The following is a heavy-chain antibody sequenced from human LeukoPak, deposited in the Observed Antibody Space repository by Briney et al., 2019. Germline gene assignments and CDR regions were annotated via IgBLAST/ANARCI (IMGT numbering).Heavy chain of an antibody. CDR2: IYTSGRT. CDR1: GGATSSYY. J-gene: IGHJ4*02. V-gene: IGHV4-4*07. Sequence: SEIPSLTCTVSGGATSSYYWSWIRQPAGTGLEWIGRIYTSGRTDYNPSLKSRVTMSVDTHTNQSSPKLPSMTAADPAVYHCARGPTRYYFDYWGQGTLVTVSS. CDR3: ARGPTRYYFDY.